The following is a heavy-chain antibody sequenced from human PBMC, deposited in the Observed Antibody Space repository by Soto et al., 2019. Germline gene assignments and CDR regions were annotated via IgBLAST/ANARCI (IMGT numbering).Heavy chain of an antibody. J-gene: IGHJ6*03. CDR1: GATFSSYT. CDR3: ARDRVIAAASTYYYYMDV. CDR2: IIPILGIA. D-gene: IGHD6-13*01. V-gene: IGHV1-69*04. Sequence: VKVSCKASGATFSSYTISGVRPAPGQGLEWMGRIIPILGIANYAQKFQGRVTITADKSTSTAYMELSSLRSEDTAVYYCARDRVIAAASTYYYYMDVWGKGTTVTVSS.